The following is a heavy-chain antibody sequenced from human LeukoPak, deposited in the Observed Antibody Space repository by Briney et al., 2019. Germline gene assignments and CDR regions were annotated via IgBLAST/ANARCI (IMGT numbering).Heavy chain of an antibody. CDR1: GYTFTSYD. V-gene: IGHV1-8*01. Sequence: GASVKVSCKASGYTFTSYDINWVRQATGQGLVWMGWMNPNSGNTGYAQKFQGRVTMTRNTSISTAYMELSSLRSEDTAMYYCARNYYDSSGHDYWGQGTLVTVSS. D-gene: IGHD3-22*01. J-gene: IGHJ4*02. CDR2: MNPNSGNT. CDR3: ARNYYDSSGHDY.